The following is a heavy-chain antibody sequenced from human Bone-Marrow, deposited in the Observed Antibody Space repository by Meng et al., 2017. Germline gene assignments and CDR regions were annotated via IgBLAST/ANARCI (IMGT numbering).Heavy chain of an antibody. D-gene: IGHD5-12*01. CDR1: GYTFSNYD. CDR2: MNPNSGNT. V-gene: IGHV1-8*03. CDR3: ARVRWPRSGEWGFDP. J-gene: IGHJ5*02. Sequence: ASVKVSCKASGYTFSNYDINWVRQATGQGLEWMGWMNPNSGNTGYAQKFQDRVTLTRNTSINTAYMELSSLGSEDTAVYYCARVRWPRSGEWGFDPWGQGTLVTVSS.